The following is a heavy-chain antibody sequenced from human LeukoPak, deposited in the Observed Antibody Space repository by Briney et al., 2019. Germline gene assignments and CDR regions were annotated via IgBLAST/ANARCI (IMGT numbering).Heavy chain of an antibody. D-gene: IGHD3-16*01. V-gene: IGHV5-51*01. Sequence: GESLKISCKGSGYNFATYWIGWVRQMPGKGLEWMGIIYPGNADARYSPSFQGQVTISADKSISTAYLQWSSLKASDTAMYYCARRGGSGILNDAFDIWGQGTMVTVSS. CDR2: IYPGNADA. J-gene: IGHJ3*02. CDR1: GYNFATYW. CDR3: ARRGGSGILNDAFDI.